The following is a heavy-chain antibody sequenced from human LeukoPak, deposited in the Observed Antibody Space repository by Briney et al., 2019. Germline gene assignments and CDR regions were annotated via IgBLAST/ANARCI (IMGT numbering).Heavy chain of an antibody. D-gene: IGHD2-2*01. CDR2: ISYDGSNK. CDR1: GFTFSSCA. J-gene: IGHJ4*02. V-gene: IGHV3-30-3*01. Sequence: PGGPLRLSCAASGFTFSSCAMHWVRQAPGKGLEWVTVISYDGSNKYYADSVKGRFTISRDNSKNTLYLQMNSLRAEDTAVYYCARDEGILVVPAAPWSYYFDYWGQGTLVTVSS. CDR3: ARDEGILVVPAAPWSYYFDY.